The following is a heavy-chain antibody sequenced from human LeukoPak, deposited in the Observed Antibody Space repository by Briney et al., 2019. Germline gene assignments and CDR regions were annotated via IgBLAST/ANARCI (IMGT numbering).Heavy chain of an antibody. D-gene: IGHD3-22*01. CDR3: ARESNYYDSSGYFSYFDY. CDR2: IYADGTT. V-gene: IGHV3-66*01. J-gene: IGHJ4*02. CDR1: GFTVSQNY. Sequence: GGSLGLSCAASGFTVSQNYMSWVRQAPGRGLEWVSLIYADGTTHYADSVKGRFTISRDNSKNTLYLQMNSLRAEDTAVYYCARESNYYDSSGYFSYFDYWGQGTLVTVSS.